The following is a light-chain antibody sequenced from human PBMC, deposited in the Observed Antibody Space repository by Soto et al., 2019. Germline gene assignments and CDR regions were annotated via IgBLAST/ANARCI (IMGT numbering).Light chain of an antibody. J-gene: IGLJ1*01. CDR2: EVT. CDR1: SSNVGGYNF. CDR3: SSYTTSTTIYV. Sequence: QSALTQPASVSGSPGQSITISCTGTSSNVGGYNFVSWYQQHPGKAPKLLIYEVTNRPSGVSDRFSGSKSGNTASLTISGLQAEDEADYYCSSYTTSTTIYVFGTGTKGTVL. V-gene: IGLV2-14*01.